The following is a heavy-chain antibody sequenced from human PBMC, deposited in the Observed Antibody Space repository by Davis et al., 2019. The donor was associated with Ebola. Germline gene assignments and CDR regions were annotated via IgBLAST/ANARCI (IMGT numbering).Heavy chain of an antibody. CDR3: VRSGVRGYYNGMDV. CDR2: MNPNSGNT. D-gene: IGHD1-14*01. V-gene: IGHV1-8*02. CDR1: GYAFTSYD. J-gene: IGHJ6*02. Sequence: AASVKVSCKASGYAFTSYDINWVRQATGHGLEWMEWMNPNSGNTGYVEKFQGRVTMTRNTSTSTAYMELSSLRSEDTAVYYCVRSGVRGYYNGMDVWGQGTTVSVSS.